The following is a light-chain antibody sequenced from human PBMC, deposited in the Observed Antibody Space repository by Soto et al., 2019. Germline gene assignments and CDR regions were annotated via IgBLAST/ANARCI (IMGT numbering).Light chain of an antibody. CDR1: SSDVGAYNY. J-gene: IGLJ1*01. Sequence: QSALTQPASVSGSPGQSITISCTGTSSDVGAYNYVSWYQHHPGKAPKLMIYEVRNRPSGVSNRFSGSKSGNTASLTISGLQAEDEADYYRSSYTSSTTRVFGTGTKVTVL. V-gene: IGLV2-14*01. CDR2: EVR. CDR3: SSYTSSTTRV.